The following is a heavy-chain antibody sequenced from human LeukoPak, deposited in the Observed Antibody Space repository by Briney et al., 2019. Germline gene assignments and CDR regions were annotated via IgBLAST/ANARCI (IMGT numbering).Heavy chain of an antibody. CDR2: IYYSGSA. V-gene: IGHV4-59*08. CDR3: ASDYGGNHDAFDI. Sequence: SETLSLTCTVSGGSISDYSWSWIRQPPGKGLEWIGNIYYSGSANHNPSLKSRVTISRDTSKNQFSLKLSSVTAADTAVYYCASDYGGNHDAFDIWGQGTMVTVSS. D-gene: IGHD4-23*01. J-gene: IGHJ3*02. CDR1: GGSISDYS.